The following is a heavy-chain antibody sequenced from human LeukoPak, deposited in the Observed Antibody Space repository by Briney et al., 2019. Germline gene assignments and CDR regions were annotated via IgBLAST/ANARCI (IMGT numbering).Heavy chain of an antibody. CDR3: ARDSGVDAHIDY. V-gene: IGHV3-48*02. CDR2: ISSSSSTI. J-gene: IGHJ4*02. CDR1: GLTFIFHS. D-gene: IGHD3-3*01. Sequence: PGGSLRSSCAAYGLTFIFHSLILVGQAAWHWLDSVSYISSSSSTIYYTDSVNGRFTISRDNARNSLYLQMNNVRDEDTAVYYCARDSGVDAHIDYWGQGTLVTVSA.